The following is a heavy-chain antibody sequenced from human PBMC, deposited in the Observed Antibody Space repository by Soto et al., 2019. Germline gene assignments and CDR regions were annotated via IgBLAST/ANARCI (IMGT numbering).Heavy chain of an antibody. D-gene: IGHD3-22*01. CDR1: GYTFTSYG. CDR2: ISAYNGNT. V-gene: IGHV1-18*01. Sequence: QVQLVQSGAEVKKPGASVKVSCKASGYTFTSYGISWVRQAPGQGLEWMGWISAYNGNTNYAQKIQGRVTMTTDTSTSTAYMEPRSLRSDDTAVYYCARQGMLTMILPPKSDYWGQGTLVTVSS. J-gene: IGHJ4*02. CDR3: ARQGMLTMILPPKSDY.